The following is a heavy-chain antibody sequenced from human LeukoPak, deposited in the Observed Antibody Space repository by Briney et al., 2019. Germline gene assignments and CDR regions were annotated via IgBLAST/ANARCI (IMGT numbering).Heavy chain of an antibody. CDR1: GGSISNYY. J-gene: IGHJ5*02. CDR2: LSYSGSS. Sequence: SETLSLTCTVSGGSISNYYWIWIRRPPGKGLEYIGYLSYSGSSNYNPSLKSRVTISVDTSKNQFSLKLSSVTAADTAVYYCARLILAWRSGAQQNWFDPWGQGTLVTVSS. CDR3: ARLILAWRSGAQQNWFDP. D-gene: IGHD1-26*01. V-gene: IGHV4-59*08.